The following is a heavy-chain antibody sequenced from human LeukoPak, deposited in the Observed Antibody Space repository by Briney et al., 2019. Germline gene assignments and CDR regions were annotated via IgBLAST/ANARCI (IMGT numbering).Heavy chain of an antibody. D-gene: IGHD6-13*01. J-gene: IGHJ4*02. CDR1: GDSVSSNSAA. CDR2: TYDRSKWYN. V-gene: IGHV6-1*01. Sequence: SQTLSLTCDLTGDSVSSNSAAWNWLRQSPSRGLEWLGRTYDRSKWYNDYAVPVNSRITINADTSKNQLSLQLNYVTPEDTAVYYCARDGYSSTWYVFDYWGQGTLVTVSS. CDR3: ARDGYSSTWYVFDY.